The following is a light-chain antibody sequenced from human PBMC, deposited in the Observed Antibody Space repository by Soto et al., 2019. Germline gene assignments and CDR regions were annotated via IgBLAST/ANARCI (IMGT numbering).Light chain of an antibody. CDR1: SSDVGGYNY. V-gene: IGLV2-11*01. CDR3: CSYAGASYV. Sequence: QSALTQPRSVSGSPGQSVTISCTGTSSDVGGYNYVSWYQQHPGKAPRLMIYDVSQRPSGVPDRFSGSKSGNTASLTISGLQAEDEADYYCCSYAGASYVFGTGTKVTVL. J-gene: IGLJ1*01. CDR2: DVS.